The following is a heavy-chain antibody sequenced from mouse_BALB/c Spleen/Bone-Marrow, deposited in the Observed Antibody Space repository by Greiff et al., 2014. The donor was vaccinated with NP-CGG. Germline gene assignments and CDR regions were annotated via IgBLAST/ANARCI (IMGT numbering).Heavy chain of an antibody. V-gene: IGHV5-9-2*01. J-gene: IGHJ3*01. D-gene: IGHD2-4*01. CDR1: GFSFNSYG. CDR3: ARHAYYDQTEVSFVY. Sequence: EVKLVESGGGLVKSGGSLKLSCAASGFSFNSYGMSWVRQTPEKRLEWVATISGGGSYTFYPDSVKGRFTISRDNAKNNLYLQLSSLRSEDTALYYCARHAYYDQTEVSFVYWGQGTLVTVS. CDR2: ISGGGSYT.